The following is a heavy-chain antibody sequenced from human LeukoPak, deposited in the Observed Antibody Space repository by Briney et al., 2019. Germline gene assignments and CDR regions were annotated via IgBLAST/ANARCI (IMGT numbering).Heavy chain of an antibody. Sequence: GGSLRLSCAASGFTFSSYAMSWVRQAPGKGLEWVSAISGSGDTTYYADSVKGRFTISRDNSKNTLYLQMNSLRAEDTAVYYCAKDMRYSYGYPDAFDIWGQGTMVTVSS. CDR3: AKDMRYSYGYPDAFDI. D-gene: IGHD5-18*01. V-gene: IGHV3-23*01. CDR1: GFTFSSYA. CDR2: ISGSGDTT. J-gene: IGHJ3*02.